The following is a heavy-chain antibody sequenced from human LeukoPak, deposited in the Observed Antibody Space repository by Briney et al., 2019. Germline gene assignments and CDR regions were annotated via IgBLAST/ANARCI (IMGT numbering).Heavy chain of an antibody. CDR1: GFTFSSYA. D-gene: IGHD5-12*01. J-gene: IGHJ4*02. CDR2: ISGSGGST. CDR3: AKDGYSGYLHYY. Sequence: GGSLRLSCAASGFTFSSYAMSWVRQAPGNGLEWVSAISGSGGSTYYADSVKGRFTISRDNSKNTLYLQMSSLRAEDTAVYYCAKDGYSGYLHYYWGQGTLVTVSS. V-gene: IGHV3-23*01.